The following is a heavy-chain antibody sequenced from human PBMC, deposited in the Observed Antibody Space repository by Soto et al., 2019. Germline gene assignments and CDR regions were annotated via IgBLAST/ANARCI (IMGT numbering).Heavy chain of an antibody. CDR2: IDAGNGDT. J-gene: IGHJ3*01. CDR3: ARRGRVAYCTADCLHALDV. Sequence: QVQLVQSGAELKRPGASVRLSCKASGYIFTSFTLHWVRQAPGQRPEWMGWIDAGNGDTKSSLKFQGRVYFTRDTLATTAYMDLSHLTSEDMAMYYCARRGRVAYCTADCLHALDVWGQGTMVTVSA. V-gene: IGHV1-3*01. D-gene: IGHD2-8*02. CDR1: GYIFTSFT.